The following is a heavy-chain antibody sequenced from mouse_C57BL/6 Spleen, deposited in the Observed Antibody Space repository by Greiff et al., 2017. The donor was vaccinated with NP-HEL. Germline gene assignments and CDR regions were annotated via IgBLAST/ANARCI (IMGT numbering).Heavy chain of an antibody. Sequence: EVQLQQSGPELVKPGASVKISCTASGYSFTGYYMNWVKQSPEKSLEWIGEINPSTGGTTYNQKFKAKATLTVDKSSSTAYMQLKSLTSEDSAVYYCARWTTVVATDYSMDYWGQGTSVTVSS. CDR1: GYSFTGYY. CDR3: ARWTTVVATDYSMDY. J-gene: IGHJ4*01. V-gene: IGHV1-42*01. CDR2: INPSTGGT. D-gene: IGHD1-1*01.